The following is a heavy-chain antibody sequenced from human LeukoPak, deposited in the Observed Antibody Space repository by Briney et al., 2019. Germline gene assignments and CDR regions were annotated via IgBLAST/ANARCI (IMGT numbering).Heavy chain of an antibody. CDR1: GFTFSSYA. Sequence: GGSLRLSCAASGFTFSSYAMHWVRQAPGKGLEWVSVISYDGSNKYYADSVKGRFTISRDNSKNTLYLQMNSLRAEDTAVYYCARDGSRVVPAAINWFDPWGQGTLVTVSS. CDR3: ARDGSRVVPAAINWFDP. V-gene: IGHV3-30*04. J-gene: IGHJ5*02. D-gene: IGHD2-2*01. CDR2: ISYDGSNK.